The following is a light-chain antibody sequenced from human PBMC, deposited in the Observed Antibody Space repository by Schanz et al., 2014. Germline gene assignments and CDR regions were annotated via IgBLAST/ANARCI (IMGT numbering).Light chain of an antibody. J-gene: IGKJ1*01. CDR2: DAS. CDR3: QQYNTYSPT. V-gene: IGKV1-5*01. CDR1: QNINDW. Sequence: DIQMTQSPSTLSASIGDRVTITCRASQNINDWLAWYQQKPGKAPRLLINDASTLKSGVPSRFSGSGSGTIFTLTISSLQPDDYGTYYCQQYNTYSPTFGQGTRVEVK.